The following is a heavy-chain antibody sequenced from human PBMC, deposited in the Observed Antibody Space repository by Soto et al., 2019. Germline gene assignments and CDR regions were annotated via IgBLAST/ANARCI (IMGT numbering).Heavy chain of an antibody. CDR3: ARDRGYCSSTSCYYYGMDV. D-gene: IGHD2-2*01. Sequence: SVKVSCKVSGYTLTELSMHWVRQAPGQGLEWMGGIIPIFGTANYAQKFQGRVTITADESTSTAYMELSSLRSEDTAVYYCARDRGYCSSTSCYYYGMDVWGQGTTVTVSS. V-gene: IGHV1-69*13. CDR1: GYTLTELS. J-gene: IGHJ6*02. CDR2: IIPIFGTA.